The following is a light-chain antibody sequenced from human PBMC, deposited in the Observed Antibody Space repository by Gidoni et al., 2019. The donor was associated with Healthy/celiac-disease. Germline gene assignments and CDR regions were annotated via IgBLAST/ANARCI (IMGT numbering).Light chain of an antibody. CDR2: EVS. CDR1: SSDVGGYHY. Sequence: HFALTQPASVSVSPGQSLTISCTGTSSDVGGYHYVSWYQQHPGKAPKLMIYEVSNLPLGVSNRFSGSKSGNTASLTISGLQAEDEADYYCSSYTRSSALVFGGGTKLTVL. V-gene: IGLV2-14*01. CDR3: SSYTRSSALV. J-gene: IGLJ2*01.